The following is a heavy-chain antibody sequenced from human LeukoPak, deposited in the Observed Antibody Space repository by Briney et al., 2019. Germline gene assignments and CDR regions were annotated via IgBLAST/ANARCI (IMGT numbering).Heavy chain of an antibody. D-gene: IGHD3-22*01. CDR1: GGTFSSYA. CDR2: MNANSGHT. Sequence: ASVKVSCKASGGTFSSYAISWVRPAPGQGPEWMGGMNANSGHTGSAEKFQGRLTMTRDASINTAFMELNSLRSDDTAVYYSARGMYDNSGQHYYFSYALEVWGQGTTVIVSS. CDR3: ARGMYDNSGQHYYFSYALEV. J-gene: IGHJ6*02. V-gene: IGHV1-8*02.